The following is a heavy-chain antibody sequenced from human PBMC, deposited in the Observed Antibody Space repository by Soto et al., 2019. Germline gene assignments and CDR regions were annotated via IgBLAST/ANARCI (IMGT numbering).Heavy chain of an antibody. CDR1: GYSFTSYW. CDR3: ARGYYDSSGYYYDYYYGMDV. D-gene: IGHD3-22*01. CDR2: IYPGDSDT. J-gene: IGHJ6*02. Sequence: GESLKISCKGSGYSFTSYWIGWVRQMPGKGLEWMGIIYPGDSDTRYSPSFQGQVTISADKSISTAYLQWSSLKASDTAMYYCARGYYDSSGYYYDYYYGMDVWGQGTTVTVS. V-gene: IGHV5-51*01.